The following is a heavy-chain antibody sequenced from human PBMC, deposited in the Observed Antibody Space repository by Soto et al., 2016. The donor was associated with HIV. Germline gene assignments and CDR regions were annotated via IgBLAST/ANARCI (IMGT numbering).Heavy chain of an antibody. V-gene: IGHV3-74*03. Sequence: EVQLVESGGGLVQPGGSLRLSCAASGFTFSSYWMHWVRQAPGKGLVWVSRIKYDGSVTTYADSVKGRFTISRDNAKNTLYLQMNSLRAEDTALYYCARDLDYGDSTAGFDYWGQGTLVTVSS. CDR2: IKYDGSVT. D-gene: IGHD4-17*01. CDR3: ARDLDYGDSTAGFDY. CDR1: GFTFSSYW. J-gene: IGHJ4*02.